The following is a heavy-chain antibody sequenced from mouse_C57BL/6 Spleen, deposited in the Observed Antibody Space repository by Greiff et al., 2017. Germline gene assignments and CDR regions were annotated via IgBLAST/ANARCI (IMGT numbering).Heavy chain of an antibody. Sequence: EVMLVESGGDLVKPGGSLKLSCAASGFTFSSYGMSWVRQTPDKRLEWVATISSGGSYTYYPDSVKGRFTISRDNAKNTLYLQMSSLKSEDTAMYYCARQGGSSSFDYWGQGTTLTVSS. V-gene: IGHV5-6*01. CDR3: ARQGGSSSFDY. CDR2: ISSGGSYT. J-gene: IGHJ2*01. CDR1: GFTFSSYG. D-gene: IGHD1-1*01.